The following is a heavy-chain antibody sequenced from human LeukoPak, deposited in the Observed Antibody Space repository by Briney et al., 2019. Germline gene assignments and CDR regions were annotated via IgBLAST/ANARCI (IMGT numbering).Heavy chain of an antibody. CDR2: ISASGGHT. D-gene: IGHD3-22*01. J-gene: IGHJ4*02. CDR1: GFTFSSYA. CDR3: AKDRHYYDSSGYYD. V-gene: IGHV3-23*01. Sequence: GGSLRLSCAASGFTFSSYAMSWVRQAPGRGLEWVSTISASGGHTYYADSVKGRFTISRDNSKNTLYLQMDSLRAEDTAVYYCAKDRHYYDSSGYYDWGQGSLVTVSS.